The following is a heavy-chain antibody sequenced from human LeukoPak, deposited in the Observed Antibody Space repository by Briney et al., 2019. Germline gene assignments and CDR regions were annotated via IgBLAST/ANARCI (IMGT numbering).Heavy chain of an antibody. CDR3: ARDFSGYDTRDY. J-gene: IGHJ4*02. D-gene: IGHD5-12*01. V-gene: IGHV1-18*01. CDR2: ISAYNGNT. Sequence: ASVKVSCKASGYTFTSYGISWVRQAPGQGLEWMGWISAYNGNTNYAQKLQGRVTMTRDMSTSTVYMELSSLRSEDTAVYYCARDFSGYDTRDYWGQGTLVTVSS. CDR1: GYTFTSYG.